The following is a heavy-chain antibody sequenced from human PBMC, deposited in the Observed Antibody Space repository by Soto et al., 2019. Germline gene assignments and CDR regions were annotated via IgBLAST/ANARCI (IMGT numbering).Heavy chain of an antibody. CDR1: GFTVSSNY. Sequence: EVQLVESGGGLIQPGGSLRLSCAASGFTVSSNYMSWVRQAPGKGLEWVSVIYSGGSTYYADSVKGRFTISRDNSKNTLYLQMNSLRAEDTAVYYCVRVEYNFGLNFYYGMDVWGQGTTVTVSS. J-gene: IGHJ6*02. D-gene: IGHD5-18*01. CDR3: VRVEYNFGLNFYYGMDV. V-gene: IGHV3-53*01. CDR2: IYSGGST.